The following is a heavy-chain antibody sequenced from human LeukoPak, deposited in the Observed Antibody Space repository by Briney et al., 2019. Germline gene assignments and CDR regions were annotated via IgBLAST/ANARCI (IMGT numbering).Heavy chain of an antibody. Sequence: GGPLRLSCAASGFTFSSYAIHWVRQTPAKGLYGVAAISSDGVEKHYADSVKGRFTISRDNSKSTLYLQMNSLRAEDTALYYCAREGHYDILTGYSPVEYYFYYMDVWGKGTTVTVSS. CDR1: GFTFSSYA. J-gene: IGHJ6*03. D-gene: IGHD3-9*01. CDR3: AREGHYDILTGYSPVEYYFYYMDV. CDR2: ISSDGVEK. V-gene: IGHV3-30*04.